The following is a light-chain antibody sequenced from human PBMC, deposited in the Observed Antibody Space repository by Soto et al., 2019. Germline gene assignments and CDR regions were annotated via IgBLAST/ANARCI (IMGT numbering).Light chain of an antibody. CDR1: KLGYKY. CDR2: QDS. CDR3: QAWDSTNVV. J-gene: IGLJ2*01. V-gene: IGLV3-1*01. Sequence: SYELTLSASVSVSPGQTASITCSGDKLGYKYACWYQQKPGQSPILVIYQDSKRPSGIPERFSGSNSGNTATLTISGTQAMEEADYYCQAWDSTNVVFGGGTKLTV.